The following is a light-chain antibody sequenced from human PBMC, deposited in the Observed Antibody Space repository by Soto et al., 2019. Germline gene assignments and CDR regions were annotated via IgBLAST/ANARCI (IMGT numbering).Light chain of an antibody. Sequence: DIQMTQSPSTLSASVGYRVTITCRASQSLNNWLAWYQQRPGKAPKLLIYDASTLERGVPSRFSGTGSGTEFTLTISSLQPDDFATYYCQQYHRASITFGQGTRLEI. CDR2: DAS. V-gene: IGKV1-5*01. CDR3: QQYHRASIT. CDR1: QSLNNW. J-gene: IGKJ5*01.